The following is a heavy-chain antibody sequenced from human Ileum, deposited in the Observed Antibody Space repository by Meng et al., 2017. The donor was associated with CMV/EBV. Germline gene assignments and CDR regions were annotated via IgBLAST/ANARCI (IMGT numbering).Heavy chain of an antibody. CDR3: ARVSSLGYYFDY. D-gene: IGHD7-27*01. CDR1: GFTFSNYN. J-gene: IGHJ4*02. V-gene: IGHV3-21*01. CDR2: ISSSSTYI. Sequence: CAASGFTFSNYNMNWVRQAPGKGLEWLSSISSSSTYIYYSDSVKGRFTISRDNAKNSLYLQLNSLRAEDTAVYYCARVSSLGYYFDYWGQGTLVTVSS.